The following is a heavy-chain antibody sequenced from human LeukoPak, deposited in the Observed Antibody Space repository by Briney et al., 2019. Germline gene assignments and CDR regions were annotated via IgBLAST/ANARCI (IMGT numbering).Heavy chain of an antibody. D-gene: IGHD3-22*01. CDR1: GFTFSSYQ. CDR3: ARVNPTNSGFYAY. CDR2: ISSTGTTI. Sequence: GGSLRLSCAPSGFTFSSYQMNWVRQAPGKGLEWVSYISSTGTTIQYADSVKGRFTISRDNAKNSLYLQVNSLRAEDTAVYYCARVNPTNSGFYAYWGQGTLVTVSS. V-gene: IGHV3-48*03. J-gene: IGHJ1*01.